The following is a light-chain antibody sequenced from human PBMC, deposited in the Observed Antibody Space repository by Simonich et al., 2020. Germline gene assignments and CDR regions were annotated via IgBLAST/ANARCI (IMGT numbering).Light chain of an antibody. Sequence: DIVMTQTPLSMSVTTGQPASISCSSSQSLLHSVGKTYLYLYLQKPDQSPKLLIYEVSNRVSGVPDRFSGSGSGTDFTLKISRVEAEDVGVYYCMQSIQLPLTFGGGTKVEIK. J-gene: IGKJ4*01. CDR1: QSLLHSVGKTY. CDR2: EVS. V-gene: IGKV2D-29*02. CDR3: MQSIQLPLT.